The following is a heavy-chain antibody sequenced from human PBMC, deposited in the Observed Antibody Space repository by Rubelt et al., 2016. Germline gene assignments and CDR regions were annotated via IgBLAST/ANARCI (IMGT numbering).Heavy chain of an antibody. CDR1: GYTFTSYY. D-gene: IGHD3-3*01. CDR2: INPSGGST. V-gene: IGHV1-46*01. Sequence: QVQLVQSGAEVKKPGASVKVSCKASGYTFTSYYMHWVRQAPGQGLEWRGIINPSGGSTSYAQKLQGRVPMTRDTSTSTVYMELSSLRSEDTAVYYCARSPRYDFEDNWFDPWGQGTLVTVSS. CDR3: ARSPRYDFEDNWFDP. J-gene: IGHJ5*02.